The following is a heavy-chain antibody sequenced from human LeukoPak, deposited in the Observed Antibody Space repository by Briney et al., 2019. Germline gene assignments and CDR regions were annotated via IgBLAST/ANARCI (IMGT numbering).Heavy chain of an antibody. J-gene: IGHJ5*02. CDR2: IYYSGST. CDR1: GGSISSGGYY. D-gene: IGHD2-2*01. V-gene: IGHV4-31*03. CDR3: ARGIVVVPAATNWFDP. Sequence: PSETLSLTCTVSGGSISSGGYYWSWIRQHPGKGLEWIGYIYYSGSTYYNPSLKSRVTISVDTSKNQFSLKLSPVTAADTAVYYCARGIVVVPAATNWFDPWGQGTLVTVSS.